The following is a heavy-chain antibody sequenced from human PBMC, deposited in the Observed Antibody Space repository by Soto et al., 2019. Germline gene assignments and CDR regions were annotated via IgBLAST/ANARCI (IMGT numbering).Heavy chain of an antibody. CDR2: IHYSGRT. D-gene: IGHD3-22*01. CDR3: ARDREAYDSSGCIDF. Sequence: QVQLQESGPGLVKPSQTLSLTCTVSGGSISSGGYYWSWIRQHPGEGLEWIGNIHYSGRTYYTPSPQSRVTTSVGTSKNQFSLKLTSVTAADTAVYYCARDREAYDSSGCIDFWGQGTLVTVSS. CDR1: GGSISSGGYY. V-gene: IGHV4-31*03. J-gene: IGHJ4*02.